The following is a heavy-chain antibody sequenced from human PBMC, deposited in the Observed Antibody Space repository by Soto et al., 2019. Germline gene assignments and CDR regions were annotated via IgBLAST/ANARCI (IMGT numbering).Heavy chain of an antibody. D-gene: IGHD1-26*01. CDR2: AHHSGRT. Sequence: QVQLQESGPGLVKPSGTLSLTCTVSGGSMTSSNWWNWVRQSPGKGLEWIGEAHHSGRTNYNPSLKSRVTISVDKSKTHFSLKWSSVTAADTAVYYCARSEATGLDYWGQGTLVTVSS. CDR3: ARSEATGLDY. J-gene: IGHJ4*02. CDR1: GGSMTSSNW. V-gene: IGHV4-4*02.